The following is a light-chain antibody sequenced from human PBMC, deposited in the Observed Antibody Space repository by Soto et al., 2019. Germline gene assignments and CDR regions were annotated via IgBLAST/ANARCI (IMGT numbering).Light chain of an antibody. CDR3: QHHNSYSQT. CDR2: GAS. Sequence: DIQMTQSPPTLSASVGDRVTITCRASQSIRHYPAWYQQMPGKAPKLLIYGASTLQSGVPSRFSGSGSGTEFTLTISSLQPDDFGTYFCQHHNSYSQTFGQGTKVEIK. CDR1: QSIRHY. V-gene: IGKV1-5*01. J-gene: IGKJ1*01.